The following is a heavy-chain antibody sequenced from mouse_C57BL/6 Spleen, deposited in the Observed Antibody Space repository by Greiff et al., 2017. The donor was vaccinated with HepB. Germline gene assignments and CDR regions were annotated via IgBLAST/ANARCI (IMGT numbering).Heavy chain of an antibody. J-gene: IGHJ3*01. CDR2: IDPETGGT. CDR1: GYTFTDYE. Sequence: VQLQQSGAELVRPGASVTLSCKASGYTFTDYEMHWVKQTPVHGLEWIGAIDPETGGTAYNQKFKGKAMLTADKSSSTAYMELRSLTSEDSAVYYCTRPYYYGSPGFAYWGQGTLVTVSA. CDR3: TRPYYYGSPGFAY. V-gene: IGHV1-15*01. D-gene: IGHD1-1*01.